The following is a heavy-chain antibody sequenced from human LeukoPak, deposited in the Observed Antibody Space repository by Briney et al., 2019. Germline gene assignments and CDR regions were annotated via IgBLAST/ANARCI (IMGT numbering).Heavy chain of an antibody. V-gene: IGHV4-4*07. CDR3: ARGVWGCSSTSCYDGYYYYYYMDV. CDR2: IYTSGST. CDR1: GGSISSYY. J-gene: IGHJ6*03. D-gene: IGHD2-2*01. Sequence: PSETLSLTXTVSGGSISSYYWSWIRQPAGKGLEWIGRIYTSGSTNYNPSLKSRVTMSVDTSKNQFSLKLSSVTAADTAVYYCARGVWGCSSTSCYDGYYYYYYMDVWGKGTTVTVSS.